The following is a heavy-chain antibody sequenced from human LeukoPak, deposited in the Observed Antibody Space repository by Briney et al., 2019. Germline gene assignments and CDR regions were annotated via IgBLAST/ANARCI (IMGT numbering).Heavy chain of an antibody. J-gene: IGHJ4*02. CDR1: GGXFSGYS. CDR3: ARGSAAGLAY. V-gene: IGHV4-34*01. Sequence: SETLSLTCAVYGGXFSGYSWTWIRQPPGKGLEWIGEIDRSRSTNYNPSLKSRLTISVDTSKNQFSLKLSSVTAADTAVYYCARGSAAGLAYWGQGTLVTVSS. CDR2: IDRSRST. D-gene: IGHD6-13*01.